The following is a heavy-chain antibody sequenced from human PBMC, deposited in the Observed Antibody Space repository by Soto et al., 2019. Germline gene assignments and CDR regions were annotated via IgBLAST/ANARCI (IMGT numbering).Heavy chain of an antibody. J-gene: IGHJ6*02. Sequence: GESLKSSCKGSGYSFTSYWISWVRQMPGKGLEWMGRIDPSDSYTNYSPSFQGHVTISADKSISTAYLQWSSLKASDTAMYYCASGVTAATPRYYYYGMAFWGQGTAVTVSS. D-gene: IGHD2-2*01. V-gene: IGHV5-10-1*01. CDR1: GYSFTSYW. CDR3: ASGVTAATPRYYYYGMAF. CDR2: IDPSDSYT.